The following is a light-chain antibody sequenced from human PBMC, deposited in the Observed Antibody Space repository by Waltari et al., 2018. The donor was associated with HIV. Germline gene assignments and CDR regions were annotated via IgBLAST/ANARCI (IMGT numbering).Light chain of an antibody. V-gene: IGLV2-8*01. J-gene: IGLJ1*01. Sequence: QSALTQPPSASGSPGQSVTISCTGTSSDVGGYNYVSWYQQHPGKAPKLMIYAVSKRPSGVPDRFSGSKSGNTASLTVSGLQAEDEADYYYNSYAGSNSYVFGTGTKVTVL. CDR2: AVS. CDR1: SSDVGGYNY. CDR3: NSYAGSNSYV.